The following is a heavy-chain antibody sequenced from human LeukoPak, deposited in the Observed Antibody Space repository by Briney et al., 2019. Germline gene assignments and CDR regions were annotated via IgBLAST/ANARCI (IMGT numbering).Heavy chain of an antibody. Sequence: ASVKVSCKASGYTXTSYGISWVRQAPGQGLEWMGWISAYNGNTNYAQKLQGRVTMTTDTSTSTAYMELRSLRSDDTAVYYCARDPPGAAAYYYYGMDVWGQGTTVTVSS. CDR3: ARDPPGAAAYYYYGMDV. D-gene: IGHD6-13*01. CDR2: ISAYNGNT. V-gene: IGHV1-18*01. CDR1: GYTXTSYG. J-gene: IGHJ6*02.